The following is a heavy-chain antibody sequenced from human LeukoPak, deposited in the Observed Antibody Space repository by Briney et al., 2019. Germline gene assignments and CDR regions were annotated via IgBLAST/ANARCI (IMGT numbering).Heavy chain of an antibody. CDR2: INTDTGNP. CDR3: ARVLAMVRGAPFDY. D-gene: IGHD3-10*01. CDR1: GYTFTSYA. Sequence: RASVKVSCKASGYTFTSYAMNWVRQAPGQGLEWMGWINTDTGNPTYAQGFTGRFVFSLDTSVSTAYLQISSLKAEDTAVYYCARVLAMVRGAPFDYWGQGTLVTVSS. J-gene: IGHJ4*02. V-gene: IGHV7-4-1*02.